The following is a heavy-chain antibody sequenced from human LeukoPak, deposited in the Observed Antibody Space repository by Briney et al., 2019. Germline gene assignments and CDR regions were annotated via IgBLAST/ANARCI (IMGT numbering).Heavy chain of an antibody. V-gene: IGHV1-2*02. CDR2: INPNSGGT. CDR3: ARETAAGLNYDILTGGDFDP. CDR1: GYTFTDYY. J-gene: IGHJ5*02. Sequence: GASVKVSCKASGYTFTDYYMRWVRQAPGQGLEWMGWINPNSGGTNYAQKFQGRVTMTRDTSISTAYMELSRLRSDDTAVYYCARETAAGLNYDILTGGDFDPWGQGTLVTVSS. D-gene: IGHD3-9*01.